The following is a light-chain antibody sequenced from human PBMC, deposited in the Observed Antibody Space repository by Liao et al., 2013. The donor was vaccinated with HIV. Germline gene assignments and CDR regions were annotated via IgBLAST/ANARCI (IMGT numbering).Light chain of an antibody. Sequence: SYVLTQPPSVSVAPGKTASLTCGGNYIGSKSVHWYQQKPGQAPVLVIHYDSDRPSGIPERFSGSNSGNTATLTISGTQAMDEADYYCQAWDSTIAYVFGPGTKVTVL. CDR1: YIGSKS. CDR2: YDS. V-gene: IGLV3-21*01. CDR3: QAWDSTIAYV. J-gene: IGLJ1*01.